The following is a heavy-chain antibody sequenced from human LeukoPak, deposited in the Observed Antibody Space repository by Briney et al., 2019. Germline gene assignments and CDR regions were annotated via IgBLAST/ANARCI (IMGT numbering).Heavy chain of an antibody. D-gene: IGHD4-17*01. J-gene: IGHJ3*02. V-gene: IGHV3-48*01. CDR2: INSGSTTI. Sequence: GGSLRPSCADSGVTFSVYSMNWVRQAPGKGLEWVSYINSGSTTIYYADSVKGRFTISRDNSKNTLYLQMNSLRAEDTAVYYCAKDKAVTPRRDAFDIWGQGTMVTVSS. CDR1: GVTFSVYS. CDR3: AKDKAVTPRRDAFDI.